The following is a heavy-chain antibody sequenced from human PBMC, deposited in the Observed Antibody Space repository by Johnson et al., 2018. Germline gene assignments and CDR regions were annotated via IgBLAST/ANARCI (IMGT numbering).Heavy chain of an antibody. V-gene: IGHV3-30*03. CDR1: GFTFSSYG. Sequence: QVQLVQSGGGVVQPGRSLRLSCAASGFTFSSYGMHWVRQAPGKGLESVAVISYDGSNKYYADSVKGRFTISRDNSKNTLYLQMNSLRAADTAVYYCARDAEDGVVATTPRAGMDVWGQGTTVTVSS. J-gene: IGHJ6*02. CDR3: ARDAEDGVVATTPRAGMDV. D-gene: IGHD5-12*01. CDR2: ISYDGSNK.